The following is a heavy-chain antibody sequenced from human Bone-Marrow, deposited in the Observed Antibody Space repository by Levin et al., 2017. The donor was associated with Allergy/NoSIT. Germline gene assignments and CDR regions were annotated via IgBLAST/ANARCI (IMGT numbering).Heavy chain of an antibody. J-gene: IGHJ3*02. V-gene: IGHV4-61*01. D-gene: IGHD4-11*01. Sequence: SQTLSLTCTVSGASIGSDSLYWSWVRQPPGGGLEWIGDVYYTGFTNSNPSLETRVSLSVVPSKNQFSLEMTSVTAADTAVYYCAKLHEASNSAFDIWGQGTMVTVSS. CDR3: AKLHEASNSAFDI. CDR1: GASIGSDSLY. CDR2: VYYTGFT.